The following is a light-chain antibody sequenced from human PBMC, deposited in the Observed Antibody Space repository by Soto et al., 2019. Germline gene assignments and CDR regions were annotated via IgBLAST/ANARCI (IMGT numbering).Light chain of an antibody. J-gene: IGLJ2*01. CDR2: GNT. CDR3: QSYDSGLVV. CDR1: YSSIGAGYD. Sequence: QLVLTQPTSVSGAPGQRITISCTGSYSSIGAGYDVHWYQQLPGAAPKLLIYGNTNRPSGVPDRFSGSKSATSASLAITGLQAEDEADYYCQSYDSGLVVFGGGTKLTVL. V-gene: IGLV1-40*01.